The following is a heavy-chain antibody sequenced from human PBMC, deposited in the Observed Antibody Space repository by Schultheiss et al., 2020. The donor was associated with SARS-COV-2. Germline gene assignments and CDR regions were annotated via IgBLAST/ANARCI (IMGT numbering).Heavy chain of an antibody. J-gene: IGHJ4*02. Sequence: GGSLRLSCQASGYSFNNYWIGWVRQMPGKGLEWMGIIWPGDSDTRYSPSFQGQVTISADKSITTAYLQWSSLKASDTAIYYCARRLYSAYDNVFDYWGQGTLVTVSS. CDR2: IWPGDSDT. CDR1: GYSFNNYW. CDR3: ARRLYSAYDNVFDY. V-gene: IGHV5-51*01. D-gene: IGHD5-12*01.